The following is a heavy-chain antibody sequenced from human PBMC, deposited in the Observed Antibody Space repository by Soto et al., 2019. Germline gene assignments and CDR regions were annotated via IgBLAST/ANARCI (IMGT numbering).Heavy chain of an antibody. CDR1: GFTFSNYD. J-gene: IGHJ5*02. Sequence: EVQLVESGGGLVQPGRSLRLSCAASGFTFSNYDMHWVRQSTGKGLEWVSAIGTIGDTYYAVSVKGRFTISRENAKFSFFLQMNCLRDEDTVVYYFAIAAGGTTGFCPCGQGTLVTVAS. D-gene: IGHD6-13*01. CDR2: IGTIGDT. V-gene: IGHV3-13*01. CDR3: AIAAGGTTGFCP.